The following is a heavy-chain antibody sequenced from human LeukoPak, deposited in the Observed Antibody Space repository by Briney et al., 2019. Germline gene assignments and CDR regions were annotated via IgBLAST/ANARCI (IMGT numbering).Heavy chain of an antibody. V-gene: IGHV1-46*01. CDR1: GYTFTSYY. Sequence: ASVKVSCKASGYTFTSYYMHWVRQAPGQGLEWMGIVKPSVGSTSYAQKFQGRVTMTRDMSTNTVYMELSSLRSEDTAVYYCARDTREYSSGWYADFDYWGQGTLVTVSS. J-gene: IGHJ4*02. D-gene: IGHD6-19*01. CDR3: ARDTREYSSGWYADFDY. CDR2: VKPSVGST.